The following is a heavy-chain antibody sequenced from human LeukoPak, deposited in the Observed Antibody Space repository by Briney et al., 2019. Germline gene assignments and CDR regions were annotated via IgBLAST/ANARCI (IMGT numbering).Heavy chain of an antibody. CDR2: ISAYNGNT. Sequence: ASVKVSCKASGYTFTSYGISWVRQAPGQGLEWMGWISAYNGNTNYAQKLQGRVTMTTDTSTSTAYTELRSLRSDDTAVYYCARGDYGDYVKLYFDYWGQGTLVTVSS. CDR1: GYTFTSYG. J-gene: IGHJ4*02. V-gene: IGHV1-18*01. D-gene: IGHD4-17*01. CDR3: ARGDYGDYVKLYFDY.